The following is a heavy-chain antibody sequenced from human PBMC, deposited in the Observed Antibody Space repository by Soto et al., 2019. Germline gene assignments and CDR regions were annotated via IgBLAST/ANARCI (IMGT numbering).Heavy chain of an antibody. D-gene: IGHD3-16*01. CDR3: AKSLSENMISFGF. Sequence: EVQLLESGGGLVQPGGSLRLSCAASGFTVNNHAMHWVRQAPGEGLEWVSGFAGDFINTRYADSVRGRFTNSRDTSKNTVYLQMNSLRAEDTAVYYCAKSLSENMISFGFWGQGTLVSVSS. J-gene: IGHJ4*02. V-gene: IGHV3-23*01. CDR2: FAGDFINT. CDR1: GFTVNNHA.